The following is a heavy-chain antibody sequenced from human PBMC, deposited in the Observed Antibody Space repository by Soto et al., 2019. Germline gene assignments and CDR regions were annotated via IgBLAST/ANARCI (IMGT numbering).Heavy chain of an antibody. J-gene: IGHJ4*02. D-gene: IGHD3-22*01. CDR3: AKDYYELDY. CDR1: GFTFSSYG. V-gene: IGHV3-30*18. Sequence: QVQLVESGGGVVQPGRSLRLSCAASGFTFSSYGMHWVRQAPGKGLEWVAVISYDGDNKYYADSVKGRFTISRDNSKNTLYLQMNSLRVEDTAVYYCAKDYYELDYWGQGTLVTVSS. CDR2: ISYDGDNK.